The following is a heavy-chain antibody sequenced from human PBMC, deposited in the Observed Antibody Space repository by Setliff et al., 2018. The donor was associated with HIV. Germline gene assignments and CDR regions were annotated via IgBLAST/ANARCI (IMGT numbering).Heavy chain of an antibody. CDR1: GFTFDDYA. J-gene: IGHJ6*03. CDR3: AKGGTTTGREHYYMDV. CDR2: ISWNSGSI. D-gene: IGHD3-9*01. Sequence: GGSLRLSCAASGFTFDDYAMHWVRQAPGMGLEWVSGISWNSGSIVYADSVKGRFTISRDNAKNSLYLQMNSLRAEDTALYYCAKGGTTTGREHYYMDVWGKGTTVTVSS. V-gene: IGHV3-9*01.